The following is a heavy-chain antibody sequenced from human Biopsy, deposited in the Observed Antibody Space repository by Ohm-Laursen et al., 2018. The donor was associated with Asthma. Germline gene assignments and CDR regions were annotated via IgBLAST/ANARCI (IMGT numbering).Heavy chain of an antibody. V-gene: IGHV4-61*01. D-gene: IGHD2-15*01. Sequence: GTLSLTCTVSGGSVSSGSYYWSWIRQPPGKGLAWVSYISYSGSTDYNPSLRSRLTISMDTSKNQFSLKLSSVTAADTAVYYCARVPTTLRYFDLWGRGTLVTVSS. CDR1: GGSVSSGSYY. CDR2: ISYSGST. CDR3: ARVPTTLRYFDL. J-gene: IGHJ2*01.